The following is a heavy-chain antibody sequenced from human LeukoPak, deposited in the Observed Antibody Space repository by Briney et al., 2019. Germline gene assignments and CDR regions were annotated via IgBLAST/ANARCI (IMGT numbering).Heavy chain of an antibody. V-gene: IGHV3-53*01. J-gene: IGHJ4*02. D-gene: IGHD5-18*01. CDR2: IYSGGST. Sequence: GGSLRLSCAASGFTVSSNYMSWVRQAPGKGLEWVSVIYSGGSTYYADSVKGRFTISRDNSKNTLYLQMNSLRAEDTAVYYCARLWVGYSYGYDYWGQGTLVTVSS. CDR3: ARLWVGYSYGYDY. CDR1: GFTVSSNY.